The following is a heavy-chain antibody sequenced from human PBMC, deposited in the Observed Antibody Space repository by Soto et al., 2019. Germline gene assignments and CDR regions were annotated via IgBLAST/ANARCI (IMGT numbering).Heavy chain of an antibody. J-gene: IGHJ3*02. CDR2: MNPNSGNT. CDR1: GYTFTSYD. Sequence: ASVKVSCKASGYTFTSYDINWVRQATGQGLEWMGWMNPNSGNTGYAQKFQGRVTMTRNTSISTAYMELSSLRSEDTAVYYCARVHRGVTHRAFDIWGQGTMVTVSS. D-gene: IGHD3-10*01. V-gene: IGHV1-8*01. CDR3: ARVHRGVTHRAFDI.